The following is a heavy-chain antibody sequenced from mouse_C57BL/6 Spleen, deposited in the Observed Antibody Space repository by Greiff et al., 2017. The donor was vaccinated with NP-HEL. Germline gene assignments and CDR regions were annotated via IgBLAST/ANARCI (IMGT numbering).Heavy chain of an antibody. D-gene: IGHD2-3*01. CDR3: EAGPYDPYWYFDV. CDR2: IDPNSGGT. CDR1: GYTFTSYW. V-gene: IGHV1-72*01. J-gene: IGHJ1*03. Sequence: QVHVKQPGAELVKPGASVKLSCKASGYTFTSYWMHWVKQRPGRGLEWIGRIDPNSGGTKYNEKFKSKATLTVDKPSSTAYMQLSSLTSEDSAVYYCEAGPYDPYWYFDVWGTGTTVTVSS.